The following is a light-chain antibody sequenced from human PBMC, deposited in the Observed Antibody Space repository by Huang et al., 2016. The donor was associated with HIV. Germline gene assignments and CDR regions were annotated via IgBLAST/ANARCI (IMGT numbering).Light chain of an antibody. CDR2: GAS. J-gene: IGKJ1*01. V-gene: IGKV3-20*01. CDR1: QSVSNNF. CDR3: QQYGRSPAT. Sequence: EIVLTQSPGTLSLSPGEIATLSCRASQSVSNNFLAWYQQKPGQAPRLLIYGASTRATGIPNRFSGSGSGTDFTLTISRLEPEDFAVYYCQQYGRSPATFGQGTKVEIK.